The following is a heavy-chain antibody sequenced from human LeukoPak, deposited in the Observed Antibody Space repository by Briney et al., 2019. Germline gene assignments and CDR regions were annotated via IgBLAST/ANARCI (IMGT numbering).Heavy chain of an antibody. J-gene: IGHJ4*02. CDR2: IYSGGST. V-gene: IGHV3-53*01. CDR1: GFTVSSNY. Sequence: PGGSLRLSCAASGFTVSSNYMSWVRQAPGKGLEWVSVIYSGGSTYYAGSVKGRFTISRDNSKNTLYLQMNSLRAEDTAVYYCARVIYDSSGYLDYWGQGTLVTVSS. D-gene: IGHD3-22*01. CDR3: ARVIYDSSGYLDY.